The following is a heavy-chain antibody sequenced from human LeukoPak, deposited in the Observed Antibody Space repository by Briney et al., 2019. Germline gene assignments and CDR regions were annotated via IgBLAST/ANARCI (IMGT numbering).Heavy chain of an antibody. CDR3: ARGHYDILTASYKWTPDY. CDR2: ITSGGTYT. CDR1: GFTFSTYN. Sequence: GGSLRLSCAASGFTFSTYNMNWVRQAPGKGLEWVSSITSGGTYTYYADSVKGRFTTSTDNAKNSLSLHLSSLRAEDTAVYYCARGHYDILTASYKWTPDYWGQGILVTVSS. D-gene: IGHD3-9*01. J-gene: IGHJ4*02. V-gene: IGHV3-21*06.